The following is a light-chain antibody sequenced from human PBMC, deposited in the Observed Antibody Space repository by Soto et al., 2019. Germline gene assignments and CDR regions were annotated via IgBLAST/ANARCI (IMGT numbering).Light chain of an antibody. CDR2: QDS. J-gene: IGLJ2*01. CDR1: KLGDKY. Sequence: SYELTQPPSVSVSPGQTASITCSGDKLGDKYACWYQQKPGQSPVLVIYQDSKRPSGIPERFSGSNSGSTATLTISGTQAMDGADYYCQAWDSSTVVFGGGTQLTVL. CDR3: QAWDSSTVV. V-gene: IGLV3-1*01.